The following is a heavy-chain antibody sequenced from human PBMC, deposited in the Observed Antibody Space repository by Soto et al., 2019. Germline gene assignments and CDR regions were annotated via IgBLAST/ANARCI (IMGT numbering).Heavy chain of an antibody. V-gene: IGHV3-21*01. CDR2: ISSSSSYI. CDR3: ASGLYCSSTSCYLDP. D-gene: IGHD2-2*01. J-gene: IGHJ5*02. Sequence: EVQLVESGGGLVKPGGSLRLSCAASGFTFSSYSMNWVRQAPGKGLEWVSSISSSSSYIYYADSVKGRFTISRDNAKKSLYLQMNSLRAEDTAVYYCASGLYCSSTSCYLDPWGQGTLVTVSS. CDR1: GFTFSSYS.